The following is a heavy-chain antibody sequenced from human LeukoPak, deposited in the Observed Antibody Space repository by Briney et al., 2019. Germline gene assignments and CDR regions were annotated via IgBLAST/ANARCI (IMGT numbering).Heavy chain of an antibody. D-gene: IGHD6-19*01. Sequence: ASVKVSCKASGYTFTGYYMHWVRQAPGQGLEWMGWINPNSGGTNYAQKFQGRVTMTRDTSISTAYMELSRLRSDDTAVYYRVGSYSSGPSNDYWGQGTLVTVSS. CDR3: VGSYSSGPSNDY. J-gene: IGHJ4*02. V-gene: IGHV1-2*02. CDR1: GYTFTGYY. CDR2: INPNSGGT.